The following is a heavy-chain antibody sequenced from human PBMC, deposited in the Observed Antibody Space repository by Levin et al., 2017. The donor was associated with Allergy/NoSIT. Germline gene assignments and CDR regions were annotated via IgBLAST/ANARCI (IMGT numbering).Heavy chain of an antibody. Sequence: GGSLRLSCAASGFTFSSYAMSWVRQAPGKGLEWVSAISGSGGSTYYADSVKGRFTISRDNSKNTLYLQMNSLRAEDTAVYYCAKAYGSGSYYYYYGMDVWGQGTTVTVSS. CDR3: AKAYGSGSYYYYYGMDV. CDR1: GFTFSSYA. J-gene: IGHJ6*02. V-gene: IGHV3-23*01. CDR2: ISGSGGST. D-gene: IGHD3-10*01.